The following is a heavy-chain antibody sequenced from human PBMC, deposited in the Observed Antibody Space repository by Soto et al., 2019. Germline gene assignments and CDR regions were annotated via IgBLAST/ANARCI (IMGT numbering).Heavy chain of an antibody. V-gene: IGHV4-38-2*01. CDR1: GYSTSRGYY. Sequence: SEPLSLSCAGSGYSTSRGYYWGWIRQPPGKGLEWIGRIYHSGSTYYNPSLKSRVTISVDTSKNQFSLKLSAVTAADTAVYYCARRGPNCSSTSLFRNYYYYGMDVWGQVISVTGS. CDR2: IYHSGST. CDR3: ARRGPNCSSTSLFRNYYYYGMDV. D-gene: IGHD2-2*01. J-gene: IGHJ6*02.